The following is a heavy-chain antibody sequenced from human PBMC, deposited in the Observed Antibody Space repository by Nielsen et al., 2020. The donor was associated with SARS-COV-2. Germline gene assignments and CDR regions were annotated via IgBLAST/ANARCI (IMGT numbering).Heavy chain of an antibody. CDR3: ARGEGYSSTFDY. V-gene: IGHV3-7*03. CDR2: IKQDGSEK. D-gene: IGHD6-13*01. J-gene: IGHJ4*02. Sequence: GESLKISCAASGFTFSSYSMNWVRQAPGKGLEWVANIKQDGSEKYYVDSVKGRFTISRDNAKNSLYLQMNSLRAEDTAVYYCARGEGYSSTFDYWGQGTLVTVSS. CDR1: GFTFSSYS.